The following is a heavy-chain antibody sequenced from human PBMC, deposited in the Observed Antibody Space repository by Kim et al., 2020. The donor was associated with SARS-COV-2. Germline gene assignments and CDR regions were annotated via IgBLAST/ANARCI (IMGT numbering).Heavy chain of an antibody. J-gene: IGHJ1*01. CDR3: TTAVTFRGSFQH. CDR2: ITSKTAGGTT. CDR1: GLTFSNAW. D-gene: IGHD3-16*02. V-gene: IGHV3-15*01. Sequence: GGSLRLSCAASGLTFSNAWMSWVRQAPGKGLEWVGRITSKTAGGTTDYAVPVKGRFTISRDDSKNTLYLQMHSLKTEDTAVYYCTTAVTFRGSFQHWGQGTLVTVSS.